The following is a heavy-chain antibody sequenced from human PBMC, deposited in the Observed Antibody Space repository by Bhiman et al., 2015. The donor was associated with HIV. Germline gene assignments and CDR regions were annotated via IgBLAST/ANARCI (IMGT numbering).Heavy chain of an antibody. CDR2: ISTSSTYI. CDR3: AREKAPWYYGMDV. Sequence: EVQLVESGGGLVKPGGSLRLSCAASGFTFNSYVINWVRQAPGKGLEWVSSISTSSTYIYYADSVKGRFTISRDNAKNSLFLQMNSLRAEDTAVYYCAREKAPWYYGMDVVGPKGPTVTVSS. V-gene: IGHV3-21*03. CDR1: GFTFNSYV. J-gene: IGHJ6*01.